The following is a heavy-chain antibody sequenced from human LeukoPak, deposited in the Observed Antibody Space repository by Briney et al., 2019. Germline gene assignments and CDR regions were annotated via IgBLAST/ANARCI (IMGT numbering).Heavy chain of an antibody. CDR2: IYYSGTT. D-gene: IGHD6-19*01. J-gene: IGHJ3*02. CDR1: GGSINSCY. CDR3: AKGPIAVAGTGAFDI. Sequence: SETLSLTCTVSGGSINSCYWSWVRQPPGKGLEWIGYIYYSGTTNYNPSLKSRVTISIDTSENQFSLTLSSVTAADTAVYYCAKGPIAVAGTGAFDIWGQGTVVTVSS. V-gene: IGHV4-59*01.